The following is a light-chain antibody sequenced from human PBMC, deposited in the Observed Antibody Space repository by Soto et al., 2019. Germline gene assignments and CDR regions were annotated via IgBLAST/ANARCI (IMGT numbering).Light chain of an antibody. Sequence: QSVLPQPPSVSAALGQKVNISCSGSSSNIRNTYVSCYQQPPGTDPKLIIDDNNKRPSGIPDRLSGSKSGTSATLGITGLHAGDEADYYCGTWDSILTAGVFGGGTKLTVL. V-gene: IGLV1-51*01. CDR3: GTWDSILTAGV. CDR1: SSNIRNTY. J-gene: IGLJ3*02. CDR2: DNN.